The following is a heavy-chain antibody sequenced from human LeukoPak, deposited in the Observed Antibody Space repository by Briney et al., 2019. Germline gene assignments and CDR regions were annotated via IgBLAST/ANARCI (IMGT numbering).Heavy chain of an antibody. D-gene: IGHD3-22*01. CDR3: EGESYYDSSGSPLFDY. CDR1: GFTFSSYS. V-gene: IGHV3-21*01. CDR2: ISSSSSYI. Sequence: PGGSLRLSCAASGFTFSSYSMNWVRQAPGKGLEWVSSISSSSSYIYYADSVKGRFTISRDNAKNSLYLQMNSLRAEDTAVYYCEGESYYDSSGSPLFDYWGQGTLVTVSS. J-gene: IGHJ4*02.